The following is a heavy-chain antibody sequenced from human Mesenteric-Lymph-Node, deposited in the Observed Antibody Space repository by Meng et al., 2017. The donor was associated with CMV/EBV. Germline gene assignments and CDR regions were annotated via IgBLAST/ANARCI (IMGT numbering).Heavy chain of an antibody. CDR2: INPNSGGT. V-gene: IGHV1-2*02. D-gene: IGHD3-10*01. J-gene: IGHJ5*02. CDR1: GYTFTSYY. Sequence: ASVKVSCKASGYTFTSYYMHWVRQAPGQGLEWMGWINPNSGGTNYAQKFQGRVTMTRDTSISTAYMELSRLRSDDTAMYYCARALPGSDGSGTYDPWGQGAQVTVSS. CDR3: ARALPGSDGSGTYDP.